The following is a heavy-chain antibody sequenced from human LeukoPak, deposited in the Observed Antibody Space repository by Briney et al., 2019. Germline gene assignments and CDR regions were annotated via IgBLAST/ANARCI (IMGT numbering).Heavy chain of an antibody. Sequence: ASVKVSCKASGGTFSSYAISWVRQAPGPGIEWMGGIIPIFGTTNYPQKFQGRVTITADESTSTAYMELSSLRSEDTAVYYCARDPSRVREENTPYFDYWGQGTLVTVSS. CDR3: ARDPSRVREENTPYFDY. CDR2: IIPIFGTT. CDR1: GGTFSSYA. D-gene: IGHD3-10*01. V-gene: IGHV1-69*13. J-gene: IGHJ4*02.